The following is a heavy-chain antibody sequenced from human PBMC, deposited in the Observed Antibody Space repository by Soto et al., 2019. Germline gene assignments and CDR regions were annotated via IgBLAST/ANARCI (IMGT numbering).Heavy chain of an antibody. CDR2: IGTAGDT. Sequence: GGSLRLSCAASGFTFSSYDMHWVRQATGKGLEWVSAIGTAGDTYYPGSVKGRFTISRENAKNSLYLQMNSLRAGDTVVYYCARVGPDSYMDVWGKGTTVTVS. J-gene: IGHJ6*03. V-gene: IGHV3-13*01. D-gene: IGHD3-10*01. CDR1: GFTFSSYD. CDR3: ARVGPDSYMDV.